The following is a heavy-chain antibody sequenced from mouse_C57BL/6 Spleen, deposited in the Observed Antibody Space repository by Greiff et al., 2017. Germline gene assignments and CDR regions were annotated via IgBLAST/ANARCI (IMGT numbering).Heavy chain of an antibody. J-gene: IGHJ3*01. CDR2: IDPGDGDT. Sequence: EVQRVESGAELVRPGASVKLSCTASGFNIKDYYMHWVKQRPEQGLEWIGRIDPGDGDTEYAPKFQGKATMTADTSTNTAYLQLSRLTSEDTAVYYCTTAQFFPWFAYWGQGTLVTVSA. CDR1: GFNIKDYY. CDR3: TTAQFFPWFAY. V-gene: IGHV14-1*01.